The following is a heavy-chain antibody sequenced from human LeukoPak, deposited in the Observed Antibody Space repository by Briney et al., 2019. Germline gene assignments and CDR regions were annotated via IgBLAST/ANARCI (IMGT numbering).Heavy chain of an antibody. CDR3: ARDSSGYYSFDC. D-gene: IGHD3-22*01. CDR2: IYYSGRT. CDR1: GGSISGGAYY. Sequence: SQTLSLTCNVSGGSISGGAYYWSWIRQHPGNGLEWLGYIYYSGRTYYNPSLKSRLTISVDTSKNQFSLELSSVTAADTALYYCARDSSGYYSFDCWGQGTPVTVSS. J-gene: IGHJ4*02. V-gene: IGHV4-31*03.